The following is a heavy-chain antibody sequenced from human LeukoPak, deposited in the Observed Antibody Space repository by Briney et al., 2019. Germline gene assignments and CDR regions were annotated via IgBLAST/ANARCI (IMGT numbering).Heavy chain of an antibody. D-gene: IGHD3-9*01. Sequence: PSETLSLTCTVSGGSISSSSYYWGWIRQPPGKGLEWIGSIHYSGSTYYNPSLDSRVTISVDTSKNQFSLKLSSVTAADTAVYYCARHSPNYDILTGYGAYYFDYWGQGTLVTVSS. CDR2: IHYSGST. CDR3: ARHSPNYDILTGYGAYYFDY. J-gene: IGHJ4*02. V-gene: IGHV4-39*01. CDR1: GGSISSSSYY.